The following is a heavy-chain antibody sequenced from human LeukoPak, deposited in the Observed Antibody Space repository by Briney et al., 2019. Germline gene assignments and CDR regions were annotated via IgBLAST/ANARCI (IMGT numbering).Heavy chain of an antibody. D-gene: IGHD3-22*01. Sequence: PGGSLRLSCAGSRFTFCSYAMSWVRQAPGLGREWGLVISGGGGSTGYAVAVEARFTISRDKTKTTLYVQMPRARAEGTAAYYCAKARDYYDIRGYLTDFDYWGQGTLVTVSS. V-gene: IGHV3-23*01. CDR2: ISGGGGST. CDR3: AKARDYYDIRGYLTDFDY. CDR1: RFTFCSYA. J-gene: IGHJ4*02.